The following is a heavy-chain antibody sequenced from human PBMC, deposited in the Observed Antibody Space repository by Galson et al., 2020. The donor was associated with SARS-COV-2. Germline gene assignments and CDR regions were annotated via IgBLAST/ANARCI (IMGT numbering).Heavy chain of an antibody. D-gene: IGHD3-22*01. Sequence: SETMSLTYTVFGYSVSTTNYWGWVRQPPGRGLEWNGSVYPSGTTYYNPSLTSRVTISVDTSKNQFSLSLDSVTAADTALYYCARQGVNMIVLVTVPGWYFDLWGRGTRVTVSS. V-gene: IGHV4-38-2*02. CDR1: GYSVSTTNY. J-gene: IGHJ2*01. CDR3: ARQGVNMIVLVTVPGWYFDL. CDR2: VYPSGTT.